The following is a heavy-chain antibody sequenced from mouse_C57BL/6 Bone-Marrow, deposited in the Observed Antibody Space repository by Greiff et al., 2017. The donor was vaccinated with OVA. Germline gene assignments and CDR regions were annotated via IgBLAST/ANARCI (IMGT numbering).Heavy chain of an antibody. Sequence: VQLQQSGAELARPGASVKLSCKASGYTFTSYCISWVKQRPGQGLEWIGEIYPRSGSTYYNEKFKGKATLTADTSSSTAYMQLSSLTSETSAVYFCARRLRGDFDYWGQGTTLTVSS. CDR2: IYPRSGST. V-gene: IGHV1-81*01. CDR1: GYTFTSYC. CDR3: ARRLRGDFDY. J-gene: IGHJ2*01. D-gene: IGHD3-2*02.